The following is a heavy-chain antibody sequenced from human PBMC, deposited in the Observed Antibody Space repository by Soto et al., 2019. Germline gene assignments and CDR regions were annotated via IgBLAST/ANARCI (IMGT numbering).Heavy chain of an antibody. CDR3: ARAWERNWFDP. J-gene: IGHJ5*02. CDR2: IYYSGST. V-gene: IGHV4-31*03. CDR1: DGSMSSSGYY. Sequence: QVQLQESGPGLVKPSQTLSLTCTVSDGSMSSSGYYWSWIRQQPGKGLEWIGYIYYSGSTYYNPSLKTRATISLDSSNNQFSLKLTSVTAADTATYYCARAWERNWFDPWGQGTLVTVSS. D-gene: IGHD1-26*01.